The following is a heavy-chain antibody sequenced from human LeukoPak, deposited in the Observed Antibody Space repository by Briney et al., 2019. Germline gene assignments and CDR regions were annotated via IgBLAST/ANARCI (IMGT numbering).Heavy chain of an antibody. V-gene: IGHV4-61*05. CDR3: ATSYYYDSSGYYY. CDR1: GGSISSSGYY. J-gene: IGHJ4*02. Sequence: PSETLSLTCTVSGGSISSSGYYWGWIRQPPGKGLEWIGYIYYSGSTNYNPSLKSRVTISVDTSKNQFSLKLSSVTAADTAVYYCATSYYYDSSGYYYWGQGTLVTVSS. CDR2: IYYSGST. D-gene: IGHD3-22*01.